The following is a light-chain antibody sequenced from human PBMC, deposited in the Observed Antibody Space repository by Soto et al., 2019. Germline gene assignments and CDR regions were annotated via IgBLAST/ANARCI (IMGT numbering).Light chain of an antibody. J-gene: IGKJ1*01. CDR1: QSVSSF. Sequence: EKVMTQSPATLSMSPGERATLSCRASQSVSSFLAWYQQKPGQAPRLLIYGASTRATGIPGRFSGSGSGTEFTLTISSLQSEDFAVYYCQQYSNWPSWTFGQGTKVEVK. CDR3: QQYSNWPSWT. CDR2: GAS. V-gene: IGKV3-15*01.